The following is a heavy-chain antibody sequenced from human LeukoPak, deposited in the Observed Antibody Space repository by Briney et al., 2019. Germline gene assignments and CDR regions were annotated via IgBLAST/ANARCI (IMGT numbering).Heavy chain of an antibody. CDR1: GGSISSRSYY. J-gene: IGHJ4*02. D-gene: IGHD5-18*01. CDR3: AWSVLGYSYGLHIDY. V-gene: IGHV4-39*07. Sequence: SETLSLTCTVSGGSISSRSYYWGWIRQPPGKGLEWIGSIYSSGSTYYNPSLKSRVTISVDTSKNQFSLKLSSLTAADTAVYYCAWSVLGYSYGLHIDYWGQGTLVTVSS. CDR2: IYSSGST.